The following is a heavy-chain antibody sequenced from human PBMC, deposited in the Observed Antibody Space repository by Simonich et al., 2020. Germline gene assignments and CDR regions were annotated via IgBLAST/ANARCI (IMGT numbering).Heavy chain of an antibody. Sequence: GVVLVKPGGSLRLSCAASGFTFSSYSMNWVRQAPGKGLEWVSSISNSSSYIYYADSMKGRLPISRDNAKNSLYLQMNSLRAEDTSVYYCARDTSYYGSGSYYFDYWGQGTLVTVSS. V-gene: IGHV3-21*01. J-gene: IGHJ4*02. D-gene: IGHD3-10*01. CDR2: ISNSSSYI. CDR1: GFTFSSYS. CDR3: ARDTSYYGSGSYYFDY.